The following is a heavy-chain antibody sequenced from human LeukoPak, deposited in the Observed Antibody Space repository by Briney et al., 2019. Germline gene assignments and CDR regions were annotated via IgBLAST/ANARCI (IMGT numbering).Heavy chain of an antibody. CDR3: AREGYCSSTSCSEDYYYYMDV. CDR1: GGSFSGYY. D-gene: IGHD2-2*01. V-gene: IGHV4-34*01. Sequence: SETLSLTCAVYGGSFSGYYWSWIRQPPGKGLEWIGEINHSGSTNYNPPLKSRVTISVDTSKNQFSLKLSSVTAADTAVYYCAREGYCSSTSCSEDYYYYMDVWGKGTTVTVSS. J-gene: IGHJ6*03. CDR2: INHSGST.